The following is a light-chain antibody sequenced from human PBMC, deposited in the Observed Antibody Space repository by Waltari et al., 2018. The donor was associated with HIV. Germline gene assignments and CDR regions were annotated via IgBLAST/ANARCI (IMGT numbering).Light chain of an antibody. V-gene: IGLV1-44*01. CDR3: ASWDDSLNGPV. J-gene: IGLJ2*01. CDR1: TPNIGTIT. CDR2: GKN. Sequence: QSVLTQPPSASGTPEPRVPITFPGTTPNIGTITVSFFQQFPGTAPKVLIYGKNQRPSGVPDRFSGSKSGTSASLAISGLQSEDEADYYCASWDDSLNGPVFGGGTKLTVV.